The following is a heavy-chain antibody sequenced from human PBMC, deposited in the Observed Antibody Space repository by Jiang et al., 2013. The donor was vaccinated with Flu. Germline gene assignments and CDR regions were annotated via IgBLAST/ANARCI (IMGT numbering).Heavy chain of an antibody. CDR2: ITGSGNST. Sequence: QLLESGGGLVQAGGSLRLSCAASGVTFSNFAMNWVRQAPGKGLEWVSAITGSGNSTFYADSVKGRFTISRDNSRNTLYLEMHSLRAEDTALYYCAKEEYYDSSGYYSDYFDYWGQGAQVTV. CDR1: GVTFSNFA. CDR3: AKEEYYDSSGYYSDYFDY. V-gene: IGHV3-23*01. D-gene: IGHD3-22*01. J-gene: IGHJ4*02.